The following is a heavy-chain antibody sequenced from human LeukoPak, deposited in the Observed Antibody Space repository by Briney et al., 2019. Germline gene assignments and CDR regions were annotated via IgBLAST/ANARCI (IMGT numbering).Heavy chain of an antibody. CDR3: ARRTNYYYYYMDV. CDR2: IYYSGST. CDR1: GGSISSSSYY. J-gene: IGHJ6*03. Sequence: SETLSLTCTVSGGSISSSSYYWGWIRQPPGKGLEWIGSIYYSGSTYYNPSLKRRVTISVATYKTQFSLKLSSVTAADTAVYYCARRTNYYYYYMDVWGKGTTVTVSS. V-gene: IGHV4-39*01.